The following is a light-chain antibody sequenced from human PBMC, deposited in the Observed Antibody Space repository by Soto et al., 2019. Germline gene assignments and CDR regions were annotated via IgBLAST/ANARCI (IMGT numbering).Light chain of an antibody. CDR2: EGN. Sequence: QSVLTQPASLSGSPGQSITISCTGSSSDVGSFNLVSWYQQYPGKAPKLMIFEGNKRPSGFSNRFSASKSGNTAPLTIYGLQAEDEADYYCWSYAGRRTFEVFGGGTKLTVL. CDR3: WSYAGRRTFEV. V-gene: IGLV2-23*03. J-gene: IGLJ2*01. CDR1: SSDVGSFNL.